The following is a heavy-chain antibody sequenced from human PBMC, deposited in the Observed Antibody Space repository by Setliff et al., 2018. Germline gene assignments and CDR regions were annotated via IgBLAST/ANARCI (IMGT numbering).Heavy chain of an antibody. J-gene: IGHJ3*02. CDR1: GDSISSYY. CDR2: IYSSGST. V-gene: IGHV4-4*07. D-gene: IGHD3-16*02. Sequence: PSETLSLTCTVSGDSISSYYWSWIRQPAGKGLEWIGRIYSSGSTNFNPSLKSRVTISMDTSKNQFSLKLSSVTAADTAIYYCARGKLRLGQLSLFYGFDIWGQGTMVTVSS. CDR3: ARGKLRLGQLSLFYGFDI.